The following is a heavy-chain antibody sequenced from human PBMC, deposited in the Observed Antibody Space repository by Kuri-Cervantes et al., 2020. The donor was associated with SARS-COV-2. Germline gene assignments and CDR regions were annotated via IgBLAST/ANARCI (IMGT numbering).Heavy chain of an antibody. CDR3: AKNGYDYYGSGSYYYYYYGMDV. CDR1: GFTFSSYG. Sequence: GGSLRLSCAASGFTFSSYGMHWVRQAPGKGLEWVAVISYDGSNKYYADSVKGRFTISRDNSKNTLYLQMNSLRAEDTAVYYCAKNGYDYYGSGSYYYYYYGMDVWGRGTTVTVSS. D-gene: IGHD3-10*01. CDR2: ISYDGSNK. J-gene: IGHJ6*02. V-gene: IGHV3-30*18.